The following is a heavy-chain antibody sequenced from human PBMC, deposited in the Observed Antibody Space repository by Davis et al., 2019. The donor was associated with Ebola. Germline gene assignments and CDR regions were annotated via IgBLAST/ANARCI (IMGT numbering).Heavy chain of an antibody. V-gene: IGHV3-74*01. D-gene: IGHD1-1*01. CDR2: LNGDGNQI. Sequence: GESLKISCVGSGFTLTCRWMHWVRQAPGKGLVWVSRLNGDGNQIHYADSVKGRFTISRDNAKDTVYLQMNGLRADDTAVYFCVREGYWNLDYWGQGTLVTVSS. CDR3: VREGYWNLDY. J-gene: IGHJ4*02. CDR1: GFTLTCRW.